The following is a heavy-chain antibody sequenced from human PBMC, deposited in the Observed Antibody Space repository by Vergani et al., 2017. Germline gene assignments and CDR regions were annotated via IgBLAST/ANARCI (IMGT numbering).Heavy chain of an antibody. CDR3: ARPHGDILPPDPRRLDY. Sequence: QVQLVQSGAEVKKPGASVKVSCKASGYTFTSYYMHWVRQAPGQGLEWMGIINPSGGSTTYAQQFQGRLTMTRETSTSTVYMDLSNLRSEVTAVYYCARPHGDILPPDPRRLDYWGQGTLVTVSS. J-gene: IGHJ4*02. CDR2: INPSGGST. CDR1: GYTFTSYY. V-gene: IGHV1-46*03.